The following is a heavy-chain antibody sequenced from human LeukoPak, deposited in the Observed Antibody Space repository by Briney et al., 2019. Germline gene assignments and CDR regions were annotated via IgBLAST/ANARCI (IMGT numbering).Heavy chain of an antibody. CDR1: GFTFSTYA. CDR2: ISYDGSNK. V-gene: IGHV3-30-3*01. J-gene: IGHJ4*02. CDR3: ARDGILRLLYYFDY. D-gene: IGHD3-9*01. Sequence: PGRSLRLSCAASGFTFSTYAMHWVRQAPGKGLEWVAVISYDGSNKYYADSVKGRFTISRDNSKNTLYLQMNSLRAEDTAVYYCARDGILRLLYYFDYWGQGTLVTVSS.